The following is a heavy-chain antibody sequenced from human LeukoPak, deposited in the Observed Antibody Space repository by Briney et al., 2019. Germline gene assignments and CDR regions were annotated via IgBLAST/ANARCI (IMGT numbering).Heavy chain of an antibody. Sequence: GGSRRLSCAASGFTFSSYWMHWVRQAPGKGLVWVSRINSDGSSTSYADSVKGRFTISRDNAKNTLYLQMNSLRAEDTAVYYCARVDSSGWYQPFDYWGQGTLVTVSS. V-gene: IGHV3-74*01. J-gene: IGHJ4*02. CDR2: INSDGSST. CDR3: ARVDSSGWYQPFDY. CDR1: GFTFSSYW. D-gene: IGHD6-19*01.